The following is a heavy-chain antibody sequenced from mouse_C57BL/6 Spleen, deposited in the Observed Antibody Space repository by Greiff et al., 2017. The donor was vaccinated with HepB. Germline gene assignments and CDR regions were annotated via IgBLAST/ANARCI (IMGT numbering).Heavy chain of an antibody. V-gene: IGHV1-52*01. CDR3: ARGGDGSSYWDLDV. D-gene: IGHD1-1*01. CDR2: IDPSDSET. Sequence: QVQLQQPGAELVRPGSSVKLSCKASGYTFTSYWMHWVKQRPIQGLEWIGNIDPSDSETHYNQKFKDKATLTVDKSSSTAYMQLSSLTSEDSAVYYGARGGDGSSYWDLDVWGTGTTVTVSS. CDR1: GYTFTSYW. J-gene: IGHJ1*03.